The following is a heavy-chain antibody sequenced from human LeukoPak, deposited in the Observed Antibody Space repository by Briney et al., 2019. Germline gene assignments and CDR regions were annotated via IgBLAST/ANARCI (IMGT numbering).Heavy chain of an antibody. V-gene: IGHV4-59*01. CDR3: ARGRRRITMVRGSEYYFDY. CDR1: GGSISSYY. J-gene: IGHJ4*02. CDR2: IYYSGST. Sequence: PSETLSLTCTVSGGSISSYYWSWIQQPPGEGLEWIAYIYYSGSTNYNPSLKSRVTISVDTSKNQFSLKLSSVTAADTAVYYCARGRRRITMVRGSEYYFDYWGQGTLVTVSS. D-gene: IGHD3-10*01.